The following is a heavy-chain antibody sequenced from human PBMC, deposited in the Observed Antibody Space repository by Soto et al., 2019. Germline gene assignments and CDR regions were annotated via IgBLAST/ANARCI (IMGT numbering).Heavy chain of an antibody. CDR1: GFTFSSYA. CDR3: AKDRDYDYVWGSYRYTYGMDV. J-gene: IGHJ6*02. CDR2: ISGSGGST. D-gene: IGHD3-16*02. V-gene: IGHV3-23*01. Sequence: PGGSLRLSCAASGFTFSSYAMSWLRQAPGKGLEWVSAISGSGGSTYYADSVKGRFTISRDNSKNTLYLQMNSLRAEDTAVYYCAKDRDYDYVWGSYRYTYGMDVWGQGTTVTVSS.